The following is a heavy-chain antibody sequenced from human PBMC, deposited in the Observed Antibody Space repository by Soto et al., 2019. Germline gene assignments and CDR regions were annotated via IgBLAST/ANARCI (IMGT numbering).Heavy chain of an antibody. CDR2: IKQDGSEK. J-gene: IGHJ4*02. CDR1: GFTFSSYW. CDR3: ATSRTFDY. V-gene: IGHV3-7*01. Sequence: GGSLRLSCVVSGFTFSSYWRNWVRQAPGKGLEWVANIKQDGSEKYYVDSAKGRFTTSRDNAKNSLYLQMNRLSAEDTALYYCATSRTFDYWGQGTLVTVSS. D-gene: IGHD6-13*01.